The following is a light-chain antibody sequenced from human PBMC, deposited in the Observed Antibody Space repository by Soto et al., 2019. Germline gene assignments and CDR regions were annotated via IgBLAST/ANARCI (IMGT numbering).Light chain of an antibody. CDR3: CSFAGSSTYV. V-gene: IGLV2-11*01. J-gene: IGLJ1*01. CDR1: SSDVGTYDY. CDR2: DVS. Sequence: QSALTQPRSVSGSPGQSVTISCTGTSSDVGTYDYVSWYQQHPGKAPKLMIYDVSKGPSGVPDRFSGSKSGNTASLTISGLQAEDDADYYCCSFAGSSTYVFGTGTKLTVL.